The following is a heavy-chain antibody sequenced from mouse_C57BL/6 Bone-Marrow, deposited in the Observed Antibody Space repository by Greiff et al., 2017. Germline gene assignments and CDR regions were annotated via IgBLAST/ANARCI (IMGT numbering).Heavy chain of an antibody. CDR1: GFTFSSYG. CDR3: AGQIYYDYAPLAY. D-gene: IGHD2-4*01. Sequence: EVMLVESGGDLVKPGGSLKLSCAASGFTFSSYGMSWVRQTPDKRLEWVATISRGGSYTYYTDSVKGRFTISRDNATNTLYLQMSSLKSEDTAMYYCAGQIYYDYAPLAYWGQGTLVTVSA. J-gene: IGHJ3*01. CDR2: ISRGGSYT. V-gene: IGHV5-6*01.